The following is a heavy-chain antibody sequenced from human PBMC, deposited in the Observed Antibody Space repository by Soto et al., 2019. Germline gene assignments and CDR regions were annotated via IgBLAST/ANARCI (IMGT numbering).Heavy chain of an antibody. CDR2: IDPSDSYT. CDR1: GYSFTSYW. J-gene: IGHJ5*02. D-gene: IGHD3-3*01. Sequence: PGESLKISCKGSGYSFTSYWISWVRQMPGKGLEWMGRIDPSDSYTNYSPSFQGHVTISADKSISTAYLQWSSLKASDTAMYYCARYWSQSNWFDPWGQGTLVTVSS. V-gene: IGHV5-10-1*01. CDR3: ARYWSQSNWFDP.